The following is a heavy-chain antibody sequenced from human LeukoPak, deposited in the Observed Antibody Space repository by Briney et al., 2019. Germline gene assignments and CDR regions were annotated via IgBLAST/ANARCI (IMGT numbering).Heavy chain of an antibody. V-gene: IGHV4-39*07. D-gene: IGHD2-2*01. Sequence: SETLSLTCTVSGGSISSGGYYWSWLRQPPGKGLEWIGEINHSGSTNNNPSLKSRITISVDTSKNQFSLKLISVTAADTAVYYCARKASIRGGFHWGQGTLVTVSS. CDR1: GGSISSGGYY. J-gene: IGHJ4*02. CDR2: INHSGST. CDR3: ARKASIRGGFH.